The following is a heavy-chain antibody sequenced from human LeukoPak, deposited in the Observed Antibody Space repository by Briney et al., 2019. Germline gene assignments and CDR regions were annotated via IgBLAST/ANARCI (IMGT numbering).Heavy chain of an antibody. CDR3: ARDRAYCGGDCYSSLFDY. D-gene: IGHD2-21*02. J-gene: IGHJ4*02. Sequence: PGGSLRLSCAASGFTFSSYWMHWVRQAPGKGLVWVSRINSDGSSTSYADSVKGRLTISRDNAKNTLYLQMNSLRVEDTAVYYCARDRAYCGGDCYSSLFDYWGPGTLVTVSS. CDR2: INSDGSST. V-gene: IGHV3-74*01. CDR1: GFTFSSYW.